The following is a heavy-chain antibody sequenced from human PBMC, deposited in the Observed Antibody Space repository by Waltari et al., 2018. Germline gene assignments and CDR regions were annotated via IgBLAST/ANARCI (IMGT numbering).Heavy chain of an antibody. Sequence: EVQLVESGGGLVQPGGSLRLSCAASGFTFSSYGMHWVRQAPGKGLVGVSRINSDGRSTSYADSVKGRFTISRDNAKNTLYLQMNSLRAEDTAVYDCVVSFDYWGQGTLVTVSS. CDR3: VVSFDY. V-gene: IGHV3-74*01. J-gene: IGHJ4*02. CDR1: GFTFSSYG. CDR2: INSDGRST.